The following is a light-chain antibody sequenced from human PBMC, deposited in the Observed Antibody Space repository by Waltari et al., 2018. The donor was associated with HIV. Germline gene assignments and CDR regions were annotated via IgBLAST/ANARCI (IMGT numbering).Light chain of an antibody. J-gene: IGLJ2*01. V-gene: IGLV1-47*01. Sequence: QSVLTQPPSASGTPGQRVTISCSGSSSNIGSYYVYWYQQLPGTAPKLLIYRNNRRPSGVPVRYAASKAGASPALAIGGLQSEDEADYYYAAWDGGQVVFGGGTKLTVL. CDR3: AAWDGGQVV. CDR1: SSNIGSYY. CDR2: RNN.